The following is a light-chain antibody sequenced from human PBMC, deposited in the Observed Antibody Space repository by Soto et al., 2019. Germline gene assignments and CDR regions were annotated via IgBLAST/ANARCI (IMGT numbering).Light chain of an antibody. CDR2: EVS. V-gene: IGLV2-8*01. CDR3: SSYAGSNNLL. J-gene: IGLJ2*01. CDR1: SSDVGGYNF. Sequence: QSVLTQPPSASGSPGKSVTISCTGTSSDVGGYNFVSWYQQHPGKYPKLMIYEVSKRPSGVPDRFSGSKSGNTASLTVSGLEAEDEAEYYCSSYAGSNNLLFGGGTQVTVL.